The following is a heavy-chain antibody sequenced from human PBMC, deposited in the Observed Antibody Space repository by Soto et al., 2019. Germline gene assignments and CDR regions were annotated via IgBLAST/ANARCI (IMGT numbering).Heavy chain of an antibody. Sequence: QVQLQQWGAGLLKPSETLSLTCAVYGGSFSGYYWSWIRQPPGKGLEWIGEINPSGGTNYNPSLKSRGTISEDTSNNQFSLKLSSVTAADSAVYYCARGGGCSGGSCYPHLGYWGQGTLVTGSS. V-gene: IGHV4-34*01. J-gene: IGHJ4*02. CDR1: GGSFSGYY. D-gene: IGHD2-15*01. CDR3: ARGGGCSGGSCYPHLGY. CDR2: INPSGGT.